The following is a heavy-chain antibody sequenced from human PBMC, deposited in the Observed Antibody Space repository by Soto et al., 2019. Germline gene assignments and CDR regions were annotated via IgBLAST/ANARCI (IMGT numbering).Heavy chain of an antibody. J-gene: IGHJ4*02. CDR3: ARGVGDDMWTGCDY. Sequence: QVQLVQSGAEVKKPGASVKVSCKASGYTFTNYGMHWVRQAPGQRLEWMGWISGGNGNTKYSQKFQGRVTITGDTAASKADRELSSLRSEDTAGCYCARGVGDDMWTGCDYWGQGTPGPGSS. CDR2: ISGGNGNT. CDR1: GYTFTNYG. V-gene: IGHV1-3*01. D-gene: IGHD3-9*01.